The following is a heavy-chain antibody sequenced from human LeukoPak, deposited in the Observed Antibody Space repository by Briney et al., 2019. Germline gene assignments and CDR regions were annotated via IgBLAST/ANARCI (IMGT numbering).Heavy chain of an antibody. V-gene: IGHV3-30*04. Sequence: GGSLRLSCAASGFTFSSYAMHWVRQAPGKGLEWVAVISYDGSNKYYADSVKGRFTISRDNSKNTLYLQMNSLGAEDTAVYYCARPTTGSSWSNPYYYYGMDVWGKGTRSPSPQ. J-gene: IGHJ6*04. D-gene: IGHD6-13*01. CDR1: GFTFSSYA. CDR2: ISYDGSNK. CDR3: ARPTTGSSWSNPYYYYGMDV.